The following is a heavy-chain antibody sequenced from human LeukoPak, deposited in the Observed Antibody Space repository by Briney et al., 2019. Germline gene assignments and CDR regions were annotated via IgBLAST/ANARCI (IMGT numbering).Heavy chain of an antibody. CDR2: IYYSGST. Sequence: SETLSLTCTVCGGSISRYYWSWIRQPPGKGLEWIGDIYYSGSTNYNPSLKSRVTISVDTSKNQFSLKLSSVTAADTAVYYCARDEGYSGYEGEGMDVWGQGTTVTVSS. CDR1: GGSISRYY. J-gene: IGHJ6*02. V-gene: IGHV4-59*01. CDR3: ARDEGYSGYEGEGMDV. D-gene: IGHD5-12*01.